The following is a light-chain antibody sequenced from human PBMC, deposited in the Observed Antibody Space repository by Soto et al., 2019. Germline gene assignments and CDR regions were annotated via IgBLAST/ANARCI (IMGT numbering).Light chain of an antibody. CDR2: AAS. CDR3: QQYHNWPPIT. Sequence: IQVTQSPSSLSASVGDRVTITCRASQGISSYLNWYQQKPGKAPKLLIYAASSLQSGVPSRFSGSGSGTEFTLTISNLQSEDFAVYFCQQYHNWPPITFGQGTRLEIK. V-gene: IGKV1-39*01. J-gene: IGKJ5*01. CDR1: QGISSY.